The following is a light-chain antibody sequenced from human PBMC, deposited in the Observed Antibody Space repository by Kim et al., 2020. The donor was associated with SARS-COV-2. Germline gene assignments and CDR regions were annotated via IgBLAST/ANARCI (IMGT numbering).Light chain of an antibody. V-gene: IGLV1-40*01. CDR1: RSNMGEGYE. J-gene: IGLJ3*02. Sequence: GTNSCTGGRSNMGEGYEVHGYQQLPGPAPKLLIYGNSNRPSGVPDRFSGSKSGTSASLAITGLQAEDEADYYCQSYDSSLSGWVFGGGTQLTVL. CDR2: GNS. CDR3: QSYDSSLSGWV.